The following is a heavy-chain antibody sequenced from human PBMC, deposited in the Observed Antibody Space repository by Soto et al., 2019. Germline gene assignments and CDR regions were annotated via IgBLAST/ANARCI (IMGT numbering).Heavy chain of an antibody. CDR3: ARQGRRVAAAGIEVLGFDYYYMDV. V-gene: IGHV4-59*08. CDR2: IYYSGST. D-gene: IGHD6-13*01. CDR1: GGSISSYY. J-gene: IGHJ6*03. Sequence: SETLSLTCTVSGGSISSYYWSWIRQPPGKGLEWIGYIYYSGSTNYNPSLKSRVTISVDTSKNQFSLKLSSVTAADTAVYYCARQGRRVAAAGIEVLGFDYYYMDVWGKGTTVTVSS.